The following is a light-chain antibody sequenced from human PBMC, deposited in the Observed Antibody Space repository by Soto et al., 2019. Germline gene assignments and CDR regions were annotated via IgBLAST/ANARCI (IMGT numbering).Light chain of an antibody. CDR1: QSISTY. J-gene: IGKJ4*01. CDR3: QKCGIAPFT. V-gene: IGKV1-27*01. Sequence: DIQMTQSPSSLSASVRDRVTITCRASQSISTYLAWYQQKPGKVPKLLIYAASTLQSGVPSRFSGSGSGTDFTLTISSLQPEDVATYYCQKCGIAPFTFGGGTKVDIK. CDR2: AAS.